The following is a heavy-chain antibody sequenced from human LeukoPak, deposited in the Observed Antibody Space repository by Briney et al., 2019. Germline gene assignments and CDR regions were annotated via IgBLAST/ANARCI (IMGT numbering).Heavy chain of an antibody. CDR1: GYIFTTYT. CDR3: ARTYYYDSSGAPSRLDY. V-gene: IGHV1-46*01. D-gene: IGHD3-22*01. Sequence: ASVKVSCKASGYIFTTYTINWVRQAPGQGLEWMGIINPSGGSTSYAQKFQGRVTMTRDTSTSTVYMELSSLRSEDTAVYYCARTYYYDSSGAPSRLDYWGQGTLVTVSS. CDR2: INPSGGST. J-gene: IGHJ4*02.